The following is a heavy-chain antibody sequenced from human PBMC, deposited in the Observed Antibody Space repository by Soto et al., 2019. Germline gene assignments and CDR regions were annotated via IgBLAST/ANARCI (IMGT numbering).Heavy chain of an antibody. V-gene: IGHV4-34*01. D-gene: IGHD3-22*01. J-gene: IGHJ4*02. CDR3: ARGTSYLGNSGYYYLDY. Sequence: SETLSLTCAVYGGSFSGYYWSWIRQPPGKGLEWIGEINHSGGTNYKPSLKSRVAMSVDTSKKQFSLKLSSVTAADTAVYYRARGTSYLGNSGYYYLDYWDQGTLVTVSS. CDR1: GGSFSGYY. CDR2: INHSGGT.